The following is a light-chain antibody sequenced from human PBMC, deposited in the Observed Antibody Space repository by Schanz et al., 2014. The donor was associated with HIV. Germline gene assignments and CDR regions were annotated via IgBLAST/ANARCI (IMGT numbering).Light chain of an antibody. CDR2: DVT. Sequence: QSVLTQPASVSGSPGQSITISCTGTNSDIGGYNFVSWYQQHADKAPKLIIYDVTSRPSGISSRFSGSKSGNTASLTISGLQTEDEADYYCCSYAGSYTWVFGGGTKVTVL. CDR1: NSDIGGYNF. V-gene: IGLV2-14*03. J-gene: IGLJ3*02. CDR3: CSYAGSYTWV.